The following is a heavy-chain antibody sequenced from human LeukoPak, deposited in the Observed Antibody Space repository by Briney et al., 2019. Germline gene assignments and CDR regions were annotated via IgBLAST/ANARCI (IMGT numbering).Heavy chain of an antibody. Sequence: GGSLRLSCAASGFTFSSYWMHWVRQAPGKGLVWVSRINREGSTTNYADSVKGRFTISRDSAKNTLYLQMNSLRVEDTAVYYCVRVGATFAAFEIWGQGTIVTVSS. CDR3: VRVGATFAAFEI. J-gene: IGHJ3*02. D-gene: IGHD1-26*01. CDR1: GFTFSSYW. CDR2: INREGSTT. V-gene: IGHV3-74*01.